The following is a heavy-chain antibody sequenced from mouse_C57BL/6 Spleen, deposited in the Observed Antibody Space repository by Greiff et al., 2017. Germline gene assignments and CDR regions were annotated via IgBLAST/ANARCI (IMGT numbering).Heavy chain of an antibody. V-gene: IGHV5-17*01. CDR2: ISSGSSTI. CDR3: ARQGDDGNYSYAMDY. J-gene: IGHJ4*01. Sequence: EVQGVESGGGLVKPGGSLKLSCAASGFTFSDYGMHWVRQAPEKGLEWVAYISSGSSTIYYADTVKGRFTISRDNAKNTLFLQMTRLRSEDTAMYYCARQGDDGNYSYAMDYWGQGTSVTVSS. CDR1: GFTFSDYG. D-gene: IGHD2-3*01.